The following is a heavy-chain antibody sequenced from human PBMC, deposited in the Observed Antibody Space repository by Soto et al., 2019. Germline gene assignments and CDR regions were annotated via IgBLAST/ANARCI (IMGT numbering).Heavy chain of an antibody. V-gene: IGHV3-74*01. CDR2: MNSDGSST. D-gene: IGHD5-12*01. Sequence: EVQLVESGGGLVQPGGSLRLSCAASGFTFSSYWMHWVRQAPGKGLVWVSRMNSDGSSTSYADSVKGRFTISRDNAKNTLYLQMNSLRAEDTAVYYCASTIYSGYDYYYYGMDVWGQGTTVTVSS. CDR3: ASTIYSGYDYYYYGMDV. CDR1: GFTFSSYW. J-gene: IGHJ6*02.